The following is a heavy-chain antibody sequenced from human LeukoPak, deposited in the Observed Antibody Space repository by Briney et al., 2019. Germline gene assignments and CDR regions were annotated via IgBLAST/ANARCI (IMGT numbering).Heavy chain of an antibody. CDR3: ARGPTSRGVAIDY. CDR1: GGSITIYY. Sequence: SETLSLTCTVSGGSITIYYWSWIRQPAGKGLEWIGRIYTSGSTNYNPSLKSRVTMSVDTSKNQFSLKLSSVTAADTAVYYCARGPTSRGVAIDYWGQGTLVTVSS. D-gene: IGHD2-15*01. CDR2: IYTSGST. J-gene: IGHJ4*02. V-gene: IGHV4-4*07.